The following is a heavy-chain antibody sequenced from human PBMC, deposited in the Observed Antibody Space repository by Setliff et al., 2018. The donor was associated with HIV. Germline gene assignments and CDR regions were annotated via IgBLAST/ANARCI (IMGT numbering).Heavy chain of an antibody. D-gene: IGHD4-17*01. CDR3: ARERRNVVDYDSLFFDT. CDR2: IYTNGTT. CDR1: GGPISSGSYS. Sequence: PSETLSLTCTASGGPISSGSYSWSWIRQPAGKGLEWIGRIYTNGTTNYNPSLRTRSTISVDLSKNQFSLTLSPVTAADTAIYYCARERRNVVDYDSLFFDTWGQGTMVTVSS. V-gene: IGHV4-61*02. J-gene: IGHJ3*02.